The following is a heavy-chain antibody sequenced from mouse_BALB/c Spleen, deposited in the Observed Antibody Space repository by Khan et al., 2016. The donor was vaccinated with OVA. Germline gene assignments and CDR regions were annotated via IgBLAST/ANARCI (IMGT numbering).Heavy chain of an antibody. V-gene: IGHV1-87*01. CDR1: GYTFTSYW. D-gene: IGHD1-1*01. CDR2: IYPGDGNT. J-gene: IGHJ2*01. CDR3: VRGGITTGYFDY. Sequence: VQLQQSGTELARPGASVKLSCKASGYTFTSYWMQWVKQRPGQGLEWIGAIYPGDGNTRYTQKFKGKATLTADKSSSTAYMQLSSLASEDSAVYFWVRGGITTGYFDYWGQGTTLTVSS.